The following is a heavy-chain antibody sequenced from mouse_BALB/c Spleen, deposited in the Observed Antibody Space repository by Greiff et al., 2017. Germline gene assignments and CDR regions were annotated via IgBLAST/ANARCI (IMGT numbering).Heavy chain of an antibody. CDR2: INPSSGYT. Sequence: VQLQQSAAELARPGASVKMSCKASGYTFTSYTMHWVKQRPGQGLEWIGYINPSSGYTEYNQKFKDKTTLTADKSSSTAYMQLSSLTSEDSAVYYCAGYDGYPFDYWGQGTTLTVSS. J-gene: IGHJ2*01. CDR1: GYTFTSYT. D-gene: IGHD2-3*01. V-gene: IGHV1-4*02. CDR3: AGYDGYPFDY.